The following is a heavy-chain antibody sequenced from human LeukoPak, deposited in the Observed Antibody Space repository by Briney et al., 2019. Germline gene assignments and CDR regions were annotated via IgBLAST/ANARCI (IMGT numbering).Heavy chain of an antibody. V-gene: IGHV3-23*01. CDR2: ISGSGGST. J-gene: IGHJ4*02. CDR3: ATQQLVLTGYFDY. CDR1: GFTFSTYA. Sequence: PGGSLRLSCVASGFTFSTYAMTWVRQAPGKGLEWVSTISGSGGSTYYADSVKGRFTISRDNSKNTLYLQMNSLRAEDTAVYYCATQQLVLTGYFDYWGQGTLVTVSS. D-gene: IGHD6-6*01.